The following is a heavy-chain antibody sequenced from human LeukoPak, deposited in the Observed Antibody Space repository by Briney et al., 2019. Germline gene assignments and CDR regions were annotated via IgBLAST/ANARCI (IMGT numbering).Heavy chain of an antibody. D-gene: IGHD6-19*01. V-gene: IGHV1-2*02. Sequence: ASVKVSCKASGYTFTSYYMHWVRQAPGQGLEWMGWINPNSGGTNYAQKFQGRVTMTRDTSISTAYMELSRLRSDDTAVYYCARDLIAVAGRDYWGQGTLVTVSS. CDR1: GYTFTSYY. CDR2: INPNSGGT. J-gene: IGHJ4*02. CDR3: ARDLIAVAGRDY.